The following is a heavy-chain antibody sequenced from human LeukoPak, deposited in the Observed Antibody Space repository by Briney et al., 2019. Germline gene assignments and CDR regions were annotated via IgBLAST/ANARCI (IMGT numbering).Heavy chain of an antibody. CDR3: ARDYDGSSWYSVDY. J-gene: IGHJ4*02. CDR2: ISGSGGST. V-gene: IGHV3-23*01. Sequence: GGSLRLSCAASGFTFSSYAMSWVRQAPGKGLEWVSAISGSGGSTNYADSVKGRFTISRDNSKNTLYLQMNSLRSEDTAVYYCARDYDGSSWYSVDYWGQGTLVTVSS. D-gene: IGHD6-13*01. CDR1: GFTFSSYA.